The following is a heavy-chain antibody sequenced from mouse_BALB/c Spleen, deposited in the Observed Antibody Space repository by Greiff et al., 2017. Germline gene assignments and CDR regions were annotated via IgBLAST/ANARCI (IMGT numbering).Heavy chain of an antibody. CDR2: ILPGSGST. V-gene: IGHV1-9*01. CDR3: ARWATTVAMDY. CDR1: GYTFSSYW. D-gene: IGHD1-1*01. Sequence: VQLVESGAELMKPGASVKISCKATGYTFSSYWIEWVKQRPGHGLEWIGEILPGSGSTNYNEKFKGKATFTADTSSNTAYMQLSSLTSEDSAVYYCARWATTVAMDYWGQGTSVTVSS. J-gene: IGHJ4*01.